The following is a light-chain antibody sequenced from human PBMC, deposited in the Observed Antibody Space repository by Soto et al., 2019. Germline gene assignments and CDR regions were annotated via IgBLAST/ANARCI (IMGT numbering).Light chain of an antibody. CDR3: GTWDSSLSAYV. J-gene: IGLJ1*01. V-gene: IGLV1-51*01. Sequence: QSVLTHPPSVSAAPGQKVTISCSGSSSNIGNNYVSWYQQLPGTAPKLLISDNNKRPSGIPDRFSGSKSGTSATLGITGLQTGDEADYYCGTWDSSLSAYVFGTVTKLTVL. CDR1: SSNIGNNY. CDR2: DNN.